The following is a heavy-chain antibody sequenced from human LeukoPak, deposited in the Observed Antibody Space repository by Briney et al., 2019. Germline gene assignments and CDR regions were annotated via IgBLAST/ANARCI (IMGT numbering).Heavy chain of an antibody. D-gene: IGHD2/OR15-2a*01. CDR3: ARDSGYSTRAFDY. CDR2: ILYDGTNK. J-gene: IGHJ4*02. CDR1: GFTFSSFG. Sequence: GGSLRLSCAASGFTFSSFGMHWVRQAPGQGLEWVAFILYDGTNKYYADSVKGRFTISRDNAKNSLYLQMNNLRAEDTAVYYCARDSGYSTRAFDYWGQGALVTVSS. V-gene: IGHV3-30*02.